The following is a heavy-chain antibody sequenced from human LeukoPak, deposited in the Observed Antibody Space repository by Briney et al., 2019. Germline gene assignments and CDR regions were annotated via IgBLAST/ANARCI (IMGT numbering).Heavy chain of an antibody. D-gene: IGHD2-2*01. CDR1: EYTFTSYD. J-gene: IGHJ4*02. CDR3: ARGGTSKYYFDY. CDR2: MNPNSGNT. Sequence: GASVKVSCKASEYTFTSYDINWVRQATGQGLEWMGWMNPNSGNTVYAQKFQGRVTMTRDTSISTAYMELSSLRSEDTAVYYCARGGTSKYYFDYWGQGTLVTVSS. V-gene: IGHV1-8*01.